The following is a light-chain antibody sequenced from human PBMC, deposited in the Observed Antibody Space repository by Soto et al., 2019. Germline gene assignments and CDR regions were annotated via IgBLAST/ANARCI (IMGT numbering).Light chain of an antibody. J-gene: IGKJ2*01. CDR1: QSVSSSY. CDR3: PQYGSSPYT. V-gene: IGKV3-20*01. CDR2: GAS. Sequence: EIVLTQSPGTLSLSPGERATLSCRASQSVSSSYLAWYQQKPGQAPRLLIYGASSRATGIPDRLSGSGSGTDFTLTISRLEPEDSAVYYCPQYGSSPYTFGQGTKLEIK.